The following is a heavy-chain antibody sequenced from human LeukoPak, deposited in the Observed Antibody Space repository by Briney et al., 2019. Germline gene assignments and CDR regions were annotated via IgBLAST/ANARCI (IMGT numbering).Heavy chain of an antibody. V-gene: IGHV1-46*01. D-gene: IGHD4-23*01. CDR1: GGTFSSYA. CDR2: TNPSGGST. CDR3: ARDYGGNGEIDY. Sequence: ASVKVSCKASGGTFSSYAISWVRQAPGQGLEWMGITNPSGGSTTYAQKFQGRVTMTRDTSTSTVYMELSSLRSEDTAVYYCARDYGGNGEIDYWGQGTLVTVSS. J-gene: IGHJ4*02.